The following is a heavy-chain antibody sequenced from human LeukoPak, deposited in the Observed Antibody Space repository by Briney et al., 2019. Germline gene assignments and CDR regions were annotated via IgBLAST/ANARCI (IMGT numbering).Heavy chain of an antibody. CDR2: MNPRNGNT. D-gene: IGHD5-18*01. J-gene: IGHJ5*02. CDR1: GYTFTNYE. CDR3: VKAAITLTLNADWFEP. V-gene: IGHV1-8*01. Sequence: GASVNVSCKGSGYTFTNYEINWVRQATGQGLDWMGWMNPRNGNTAYAQKFQGRVTMTRDTSITTAYLELSSLTSDDTAVYYCVKAAITLTLNADWFEPWGQGTLVTVSS.